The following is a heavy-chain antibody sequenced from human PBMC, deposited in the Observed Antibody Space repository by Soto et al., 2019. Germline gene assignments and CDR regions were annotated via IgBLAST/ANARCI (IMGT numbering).Heavy chain of an antibody. D-gene: IGHD6-19*01. Sequence: SETLSLTCTVSSGSFTSSVYYWGWIRQPPGKGLEWIGSFYYSGSTYYNPSLKSRVTISVDTSKNHFSLKLSSVTAADTAIYYCARRLGSGQPYFDYWGQGTLVTVS. CDR3: ARRLGSGQPYFDY. CDR1: SGSFTSSVYY. J-gene: IGHJ4*02. CDR2: FYYSGST. V-gene: IGHV4-39*01.